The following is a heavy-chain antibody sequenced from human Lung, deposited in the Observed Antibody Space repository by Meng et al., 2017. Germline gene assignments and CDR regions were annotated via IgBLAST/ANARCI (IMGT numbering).Heavy chain of an antibody. CDR1: GYTFTSYD. Sequence: QVPIVRSRDDVQKAGGSVEVSCKASGYTFTSYDIHWVRQATGQGVEWMGWTNPNSGNTGYAQKFQGRVTMTRNTSISTAYMELSSLRSEDTAVYYCARGLLRHIGGNWFDPWGQGTLVTVSS. CDR2: TNPNSGNT. CDR3: ARGLLRHIGGNWFDP. V-gene: IGHV1-8*01. J-gene: IGHJ5*02. D-gene: IGHD3-16*01.